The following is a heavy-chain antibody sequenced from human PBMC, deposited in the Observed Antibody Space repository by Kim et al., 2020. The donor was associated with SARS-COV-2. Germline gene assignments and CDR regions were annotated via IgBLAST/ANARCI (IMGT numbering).Heavy chain of an antibody. D-gene: IGHD3-3*01. Sequence: GGSLRLSCAASGFTFDDYAMHWVRQAPGKGLEWVSLISGDGGSTYYADSVKGRFTISRDNSKNSLYLQMNSLRTEDTALYYCAKDIDVRFLEWSPTEELPFDPWGQGTLVTVSS. CDR2: ISGDGGST. J-gene: IGHJ5*02. V-gene: IGHV3-43*02. CDR1: GFTFDDYA. CDR3: AKDIDVRFLEWSPTEELPFDP.